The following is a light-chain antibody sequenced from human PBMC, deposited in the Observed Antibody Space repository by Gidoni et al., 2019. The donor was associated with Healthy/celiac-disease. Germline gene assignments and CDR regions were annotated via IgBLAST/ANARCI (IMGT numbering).Light chain of an antibody. Sequence: QSAPTSPRPRSGSPGQSVTICCTGTSSDVGGYNYVSWYQQHPGKAPKLMIYDVSKRPSGVPDRFSGSKSGNTASLTISGLQAEDEADYYCCSYAGSYTLVVFGGGTKLTVL. CDR3: CSYAGSYTLVV. CDR1: SSDVGGYNY. J-gene: IGLJ2*01. V-gene: IGLV2-11*01. CDR2: DVS.